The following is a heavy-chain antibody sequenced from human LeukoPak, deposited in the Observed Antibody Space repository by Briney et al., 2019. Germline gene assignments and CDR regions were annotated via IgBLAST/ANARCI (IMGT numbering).Heavy chain of an antibody. J-gene: IGHJ4*02. V-gene: IGHV1-8*01. D-gene: IGHD1-26*01. Sequence: ASVKVSCKASGYTFTSYDINWVRQATGQGLEWMGWMNPNSGNTGYAQKFQGRVTMTRDTSISTAYMELSSLRAEDMAVYYCATTSRSWGATGGSFDYWGQGTLVTVSS. CDR1: GYTFTSYD. CDR2: MNPNSGNT. CDR3: ATTSRSWGATGGSFDY.